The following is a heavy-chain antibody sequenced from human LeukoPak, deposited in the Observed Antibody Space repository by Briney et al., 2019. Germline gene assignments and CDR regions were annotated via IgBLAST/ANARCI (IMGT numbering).Heavy chain of an antibody. CDR2: IIPILGIA. J-gene: IGHJ4*02. Sequence: ASVKVSCKASGGTFSSYAISWVRQAPGQGLEWMGRIIPILGIANYAQKFQGRVTITADKSTSTAYMELSSLRSEDTAVYYCARDSKGQWLEADYWGQGTLVTVSS. CDR3: ARDSKGQWLEADY. V-gene: IGHV1-69*04. CDR1: GGTFSSYA. D-gene: IGHD6-19*01.